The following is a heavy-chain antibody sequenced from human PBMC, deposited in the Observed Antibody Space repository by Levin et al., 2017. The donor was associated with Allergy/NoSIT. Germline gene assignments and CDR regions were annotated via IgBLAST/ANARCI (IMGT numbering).Heavy chain of an antibody. CDR1: GFTFDDYT. CDR3: AKGASLIAAYYFDY. V-gene: IGHV3-43*01. Sequence: GGSLRLSCAASGFTFDDYTMHWVRQSPGKGLEWVSLISWGGDSTYYADSVKGRFTISRDNSGNSLFLQMNGLRTEDTALYYCAKGASLIAAYYFDYWGQGTLVTVSS. CDR2: ISWGGDST. J-gene: IGHJ4*02. D-gene: IGHD6-6*01.